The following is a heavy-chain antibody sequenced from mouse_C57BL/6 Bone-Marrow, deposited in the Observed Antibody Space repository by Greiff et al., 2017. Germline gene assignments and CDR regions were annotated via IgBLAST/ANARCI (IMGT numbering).Heavy chain of an antibody. CDR2: FYPGSGSI. Sequence: QVQLQQSGPELVKPGESVKLSCKASGYSFTESTLNWVMQRYGQGLEWIGWFYPGSGSIMYNEPFQVKATLTADKSSSTVYMELRRLTSEDSAVYYCARDEEGPRSHFDYWGQGTTRTVSS. CDR3: ARDEEGPRSHFDY. CDR1: GYSFTEST. V-gene: IGHV1-62-2*01. D-gene: IGHD1-1*01. J-gene: IGHJ2*01.